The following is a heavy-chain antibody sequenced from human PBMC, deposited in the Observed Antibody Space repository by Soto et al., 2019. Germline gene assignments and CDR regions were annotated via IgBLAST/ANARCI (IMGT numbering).Heavy chain of an antibody. CDR1: GFTFGDYA. J-gene: IGHJ3*02. V-gene: IGHV3-49*03. CDR3: TRDPERFYYDSSGYLSAFDI. D-gene: IGHD3-22*01. CDR2: IRSKAYGGTT. Sequence: GGSLRLSCTASGFTFGDYAMSWFRQAPGKGLEWVGFIRSKAYGGTTEYAASVKGRFTISRDDSKSIAYLQMNSLKTEDTVVYYCTRDPERFYYDSSGYLSAFDIWGQGTMVTVSS.